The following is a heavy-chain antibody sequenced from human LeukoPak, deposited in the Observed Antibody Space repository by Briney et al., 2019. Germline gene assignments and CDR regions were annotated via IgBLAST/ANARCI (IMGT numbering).Heavy chain of an antibody. CDR1: GGSISSGSYY. D-gene: IGHD3-16*01. J-gene: IGHJ5*02. Sequence: PSETLSLTCTVSGGSISSGSYYWSWIRQPAGKGLEWIGRIYTSGSTNYNPSLKSRVTISVDTSKNQFSLKLSSVTAADTAVYYCAREGGRADYRVDWFDPWGQGTLVTVSS. V-gene: IGHV4-61*02. CDR3: AREGGRADYRVDWFDP. CDR2: IYTSGST.